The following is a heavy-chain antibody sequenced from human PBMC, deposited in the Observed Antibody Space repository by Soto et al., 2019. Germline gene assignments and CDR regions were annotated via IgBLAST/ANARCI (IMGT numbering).Heavy chain of an antibody. V-gene: IGHV4-4*02. Sequence: PAETLSLTCIVSGGSVSIRNWGSWFRQPPGKGLEWIGEIYHSGSTTYNPSLKSRATISVDKSENQFSLRLKSVTAADTAVYYCASVGSDYDNSGYYLPWGPGTLVTVSS. CDR2: IYHSGST. CDR3: ASVGSDYDNSGYYLP. J-gene: IGHJ5*02. CDR1: GGSVSIRNW. D-gene: IGHD3-22*01.